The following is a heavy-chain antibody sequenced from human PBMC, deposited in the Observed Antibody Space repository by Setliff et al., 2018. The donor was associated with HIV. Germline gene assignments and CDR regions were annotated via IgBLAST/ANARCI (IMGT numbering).Heavy chain of an antibody. CDR3: ARDPSIGQLGDY. Sequence: ASVKVSCKASGHSFTTYFLHWVRQAPGQGLEWMGIINPSGGSTSYAQKFQGRVTMTRDTSTSTVYMELTRLRSEDTAVYYCARDPSIGQLGDYWGQGTLVTVSS. J-gene: IGHJ4*02. V-gene: IGHV1-46*01. CDR2: INPSGGST. D-gene: IGHD6-6*01. CDR1: GHSFTTYF.